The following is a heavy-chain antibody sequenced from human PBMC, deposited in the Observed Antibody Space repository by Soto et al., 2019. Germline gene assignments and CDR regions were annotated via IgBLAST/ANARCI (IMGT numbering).Heavy chain of an antibody. CDR2: INAGNGNT. V-gene: IGHV1-3*01. CDR3: ARGSYYYDSSGYYGGSWFDP. J-gene: IGHJ5*02. Sequence: ASVKVSCKXSGYTFTSYAMHWVRQAPGQRLEWMGWINAGNGNTKYSQKFQGRVTITRDTSASTAYMELSSLRSEDTAVYYCARGSYYYDSSGYYGGSWFDPWGQGTLVTVSS. D-gene: IGHD3-22*01. CDR1: GYTFTSYA.